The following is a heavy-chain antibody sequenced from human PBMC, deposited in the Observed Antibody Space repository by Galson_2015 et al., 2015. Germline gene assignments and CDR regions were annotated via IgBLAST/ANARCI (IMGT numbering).Heavy chain of an antibody. CDR2: IYHSGST. CDR1: GYSISSGYY. Sequence: ETLSLTCTVSGYSISSGYYWGWIRQPPGKGLEWIGSIYHSGSTYYNPSLKSRVTISVDTSKNQFSLKLSSVTAADTAVYYCARAAGGDLNPYSSGWYSDYWGQGTLVTVSS. CDR3: ARAAGGDLNPYSSGWYSDY. V-gene: IGHV4-38-2*02. D-gene: IGHD6-19*01. J-gene: IGHJ4*02.